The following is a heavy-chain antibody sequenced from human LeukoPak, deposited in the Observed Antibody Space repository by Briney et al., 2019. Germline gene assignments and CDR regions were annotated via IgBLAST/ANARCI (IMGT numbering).Heavy chain of an antibody. CDR3: ARLTGYYDSSGYLDY. J-gene: IGHJ4*02. Sequence: GGSLRLSCAASGFTFSSYSMNWVRQAPGKGLEWVSYISSSSSTIYYADSVKGRFTISRDNAKNSLYLQMNSSRAEDTAVYYCARLTGYYDSSGYLDYWGQGTLVTVSS. CDR2: ISSSSSTI. V-gene: IGHV3-48*01. CDR1: GFTFSSYS. D-gene: IGHD3-22*01.